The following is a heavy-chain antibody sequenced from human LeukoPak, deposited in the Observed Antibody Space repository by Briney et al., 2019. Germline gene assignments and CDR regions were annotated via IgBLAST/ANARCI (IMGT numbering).Heavy chain of an antibody. V-gene: IGHV4-39*07. D-gene: IGHD2-15*01. CDR1: GGPISGYY. Sequence: SETLSLTCTVSGGPISGYYWGWIRQPPGKGLEWIGSIYYSGSTYYNPSLKSRVTISVDTSKNQFSLKLSSVTAADTAVYYCARIPNLSYCSGGSCYLDYWGQGTLVTVSS. CDR2: IYYSGST. J-gene: IGHJ4*02. CDR3: ARIPNLSYCSGGSCYLDY.